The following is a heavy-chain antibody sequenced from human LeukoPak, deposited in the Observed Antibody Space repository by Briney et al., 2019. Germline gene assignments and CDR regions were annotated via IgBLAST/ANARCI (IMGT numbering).Heavy chain of an antibody. CDR2: VCYNGTT. J-gene: IGHJ4*02. V-gene: IGHV4-59*01. Sequence: PSETLSLTCSVSGDSISSYFWAWIRQPPGKGLEWIGYVCYNGTTNYNPSLRNRVAISIDTSKNQFSLKLNSATAADTAVYYCARATGIAAAGSHLVWGQGTPVTVSS. CDR3: ARATGIAAAGSHLV. D-gene: IGHD6-13*01. CDR1: GDSISSYF.